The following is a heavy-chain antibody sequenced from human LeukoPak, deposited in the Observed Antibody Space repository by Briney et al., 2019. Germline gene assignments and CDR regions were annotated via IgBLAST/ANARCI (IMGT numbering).Heavy chain of an antibody. V-gene: IGHV1-24*01. D-gene: IGHD2-2*02. CDR3: ATDPRHCSNSNSCYNY. CDR2: FNPENGKT. J-gene: IGHJ4*02. Sequence: GASVKVSCKASGYTFTGYYMHWVRQAPGQGLEWMGGFNPENGKTFYVQKSKGRVSMTEDTSTDTAYMELSSLRSEDTAVYYCATDPRHCSNSNSCYNYWGQGTLVTVSS. CDR1: GYTFTGYY.